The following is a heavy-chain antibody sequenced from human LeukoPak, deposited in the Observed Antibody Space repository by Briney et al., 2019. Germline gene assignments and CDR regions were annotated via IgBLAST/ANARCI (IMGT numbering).Heavy chain of an antibody. D-gene: IGHD3-22*01. CDR3: AKSFEDSGGYYFDY. V-gene: IGHV3-43D*03. J-gene: IGHJ4*02. CDR1: GFTFDDYA. Sequence: GGSLRLSCAASGFTFDDYAMHWVRQAPGKGLEWVSLISWDGGSTYYADSVKGRFTISRDNSKNSLYLQMNSLRAEDTALYYCAKSFEDSGGYYFDYWGQGTLVTVSS. CDR2: ISWDGGST.